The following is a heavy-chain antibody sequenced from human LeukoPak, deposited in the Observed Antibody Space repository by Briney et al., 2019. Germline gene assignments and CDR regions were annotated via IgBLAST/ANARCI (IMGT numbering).Heavy chain of an antibody. CDR2: ISYDGSNK. J-gene: IGHJ6*02. D-gene: IGHD6-13*01. V-gene: IGHV3-30*18. CDR3: AKDPRFGAAAGTRYYYYGMDV. Sequence: GGSLRLSCAASGFTFSSYGMHWVRQAPGKGLEWVAVISYDGSNKYYADSVKGRFTISRDNSKNTLYLQMNSLRAEDTAVYYCAKDPRFGAAAGTRYYYYGMDVWGQGTTVTVSS. CDR1: GFTFSSYG.